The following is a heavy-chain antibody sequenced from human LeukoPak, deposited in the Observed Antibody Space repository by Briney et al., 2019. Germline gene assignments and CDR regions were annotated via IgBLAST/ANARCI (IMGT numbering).Heavy chain of an antibody. CDR1: GGSISSGGYY. CDR2: IYTSGST. CDR3: ARGVTGTTIEWFDP. J-gene: IGHJ5*02. Sequence: PSQTLSLTCTVSGGSISSGGYYWSWIRQPAGKGLEWIGRIYTSGSTNYNPSLKSRVTMSVDTSKNQFSLKLSSVTAADTAVYYCARGVTGTTIEWFDPWGQGTLVTVSS. V-gene: IGHV4-61*02. D-gene: IGHD1-7*01.